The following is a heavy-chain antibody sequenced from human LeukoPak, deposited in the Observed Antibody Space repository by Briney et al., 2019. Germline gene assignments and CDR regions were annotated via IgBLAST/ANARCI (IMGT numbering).Heavy chain of an antibody. Sequence: GGSLRLSCAASGFTFSSYAMSWVRQAPGKGLKWVSTINDNGDGTYYADSVKGRFTISRDNSKNTLYLQMNSLRAEDTAVYYCAKAQTTVVTGFDYWGQGTLVTVSS. CDR1: GFTFSSYA. V-gene: IGHV3-23*01. CDR3: AKAQTTVVTGFDY. CDR2: INDNGDGT. D-gene: IGHD4-23*01. J-gene: IGHJ4*02.